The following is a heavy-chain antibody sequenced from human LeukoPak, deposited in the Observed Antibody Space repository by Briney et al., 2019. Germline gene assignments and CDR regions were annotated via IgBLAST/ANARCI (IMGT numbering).Heavy chain of an antibody. V-gene: IGHV3-7*01. Sequence: GGSLRLSCEVSGFTFNRHWMGWVRQAPGKGLEWVASVKQDGRQYYVDSVKGRFIISRDNAKSSLDLQIENLRVEDTAIYFCARSPDYGDRLDYFDYWGQGTLVTVSS. CDR3: ARSPDYGDRLDYFDY. CDR1: GFTFNRHW. D-gene: IGHD4-17*01. CDR2: VKQDGRQ. J-gene: IGHJ4*02.